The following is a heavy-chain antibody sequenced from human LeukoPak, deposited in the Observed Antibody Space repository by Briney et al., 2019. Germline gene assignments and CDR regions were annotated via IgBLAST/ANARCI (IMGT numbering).Heavy chain of an antibody. CDR2: IYTSGST. D-gene: IGHD5-18*01. J-gene: IGHJ3*02. CDR3: ARDLGTAMVLDAFDI. Sequence: PSVTLSLTCTVSGGSISSYYWSWIRQPAGKGLEWIGRIYTSGSTNYNPSLKSRVTMSVDTSKNQFSLKLSSVTAADTAVYYCARDLGTAMVLDAFDIWGQGTMVTVSS. CDR1: GGSISSYY. V-gene: IGHV4-4*07.